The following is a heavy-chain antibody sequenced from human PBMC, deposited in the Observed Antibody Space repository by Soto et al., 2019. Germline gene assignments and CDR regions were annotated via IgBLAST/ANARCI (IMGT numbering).Heavy chain of an antibody. CDR1: GCSVTSYW. D-gene: IGHD3-22*01. Sequence: GESLKISCNGSGCSVTSYWSGWVRQMPGKGLEWMGIIYPGDSDTRYSPSFQGQVTISADKSISTAYLQWSSLKASDTAMYYCATTYYYDPRDGFDIWGQGTMVTVSS. CDR3: ATTYYYDPRDGFDI. J-gene: IGHJ3*02. V-gene: IGHV5-51*01. CDR2: IYPGDSDT.